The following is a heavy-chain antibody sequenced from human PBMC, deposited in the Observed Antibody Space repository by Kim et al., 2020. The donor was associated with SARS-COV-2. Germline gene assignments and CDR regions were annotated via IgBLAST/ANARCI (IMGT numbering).Heavy chain of an antibody. Sequence: GGSLRLSCSASGLTFSHYTFHWVRQAPGKGLEFVSAVSGNGENTYYADSVRGRFTVSRDNSKNTVYLQMNTLRDEDSSVYYCVIIRGYTSGSFDYWCQGILVTVSS. CDR3: VIIRGYTSGSFDY. V-gene: IGHV3-64D*06. D-gene: IGHD5-18*01. CDR2: VSGNGENT. CDR1: GLTFSHYT. J-gene: IGHJ4*02.